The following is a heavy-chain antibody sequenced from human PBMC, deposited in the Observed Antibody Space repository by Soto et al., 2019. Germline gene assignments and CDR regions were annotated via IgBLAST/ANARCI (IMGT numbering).Heavy chain of an antibody. CDR2: IYPGDSDT. D-gene: IGHD3-22*01. J-gene: IGHJ3*02. V-gene: IGHV5-51*01. Sequence: GESLKISCKGSGYSFTSYWIGWVRQMPGKGLEWMGIIYPGDSDTRYSPSFQGQVTISADKSISTAYLQWSSLKASDTAMYYCARRIYYGSSGYPLSPEDAFDIWGQGTMVTVSS. CDR1: GYSFTSYW. CDR3: ARRIYYGSSGYPLSPEDAFDI.